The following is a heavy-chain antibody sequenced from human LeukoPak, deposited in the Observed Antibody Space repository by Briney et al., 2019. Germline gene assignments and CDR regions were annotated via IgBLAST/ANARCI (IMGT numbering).Heavy chain of an antibody. CDR3: ARAGEDYYDSSGYCNY. CDR1: GFTFDDYA. CDR2: ISWNSGSI. J-gene: IGHJ4*02. V-gene: IGHV3-9*01. D-gene: IGHD3-22*01. Sequence: GGSLRLSCAASGFTFDDYAMHWVRQAPGKGLEWVSGISWNSGSIGYADSVKGRFTISRDNAKNSLYMQMTSLRAEDTAVYYCARAGEDYYDSSGYCNYWGQGTLVTVSS.